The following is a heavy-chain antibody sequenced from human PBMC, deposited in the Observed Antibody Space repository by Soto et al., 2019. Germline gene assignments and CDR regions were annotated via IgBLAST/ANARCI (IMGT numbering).Heavy chain of an antibody. Sequence: SETLSLNCAVSGGSISSGGYSWSWIRQAPGKGLEWIWYIYHSGSTYYNPSLKSRVTISVDRSKNQFSLKLSSVTAADTAVYYCARGMTTVTTIDYWGQGTLVTVSS. CDR2: IYHSGST. CDR3: ARGMTTVTTIDY. D-gene: IGHD4-4*01. J-gene: IGHJ4*02. V-gene: IGHV4-30-2*01. CDR1: GGSISSGGYS.